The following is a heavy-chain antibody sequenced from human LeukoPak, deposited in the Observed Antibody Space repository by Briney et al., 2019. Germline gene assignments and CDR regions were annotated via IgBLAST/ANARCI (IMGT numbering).Heavy chain of an antibody. V-gene: IGHV4-34*01. J-gene: IGHJ5*02. CDR2: INHSGST. CDR1: GGSFSGYY. D-gene: IGHD3-10*01. CDR3: AREEVRSGFGELFRGYWFDP. Sequence: SETLSLTCAVYGGSFSGYYWSWIRQPPGKGLEWIGEINHSGSTNYNPSLKSRVTISVDTSKNQFSLKLSSVTAADTAVYYCAREEVRSGFGELFRGYWFDPRGQGTLVTVSS.